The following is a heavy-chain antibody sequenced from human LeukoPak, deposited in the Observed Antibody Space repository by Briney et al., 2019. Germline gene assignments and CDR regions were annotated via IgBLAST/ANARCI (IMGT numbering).Heavy chain of an antibody. CDR1: GFTFSRYA. J-gene: IGHJ3*02. V-gene: IGHV3-53*04. D-gene: IGHD1-26*01. Sequence: GGSLRLSCAASGFTFSRYAMSWVRQSPGKGLEWVSVIYSGGSTYYADSVKGRFTISRHNSKNTLYLQMNSLRAEDTAVYYCARDRPMGAHDAFDIWGQGTMVTVSS. CDR3: ARDRPMGAHDAFDI. CDR2: IYSGGST.